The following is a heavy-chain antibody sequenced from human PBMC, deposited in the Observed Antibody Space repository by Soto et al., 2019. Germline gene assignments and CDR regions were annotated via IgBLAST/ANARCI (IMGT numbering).Heavy chain of an antibody. CDR3: ARLIGNSWLES. Sequence: PSQTLSLTCAISGDSVSTNSATGDWIRQSPSRGLEWLGRTYYRSKWFNDYAVSVKGRISINPDTSNNQFSLQLNSVTPDDTAVYYCARLIGNSWLESWGQGTLVTVSS. D-gene: IGHD2-8*01. CDR2: TYYRSKWFN. J-gene: IGHJ5*01. CDR1: GDSVSTNSAT. V-gene: IGHV6-1*01.